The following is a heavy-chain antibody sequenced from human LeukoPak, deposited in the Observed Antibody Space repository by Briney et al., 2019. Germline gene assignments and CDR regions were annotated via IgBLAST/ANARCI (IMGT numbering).Heavy chain of an antibody. Sequence: GGSLRLSCAASGFTFSGSAMHWVRQASGKGLEWVGRIRSKANSYATAYAASVKGRFTISRDDSKNTAYLQMNGLKTEDTAVYYCTRHSSAGVDYWGQGTLVTVSS. V-gene: IGHV3-73*01. J-gene: IGHJ4*02. CDR1: GFTFSGSA. D-gene: IGHD6-6*01. CDR2: IRSKANSYAT. CDR3: TRHSSAGVDY.